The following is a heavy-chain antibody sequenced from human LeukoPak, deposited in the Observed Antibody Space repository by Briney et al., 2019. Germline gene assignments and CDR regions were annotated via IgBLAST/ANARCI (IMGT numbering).Heavy chain of an antibody. J-gene: IGHJ4*02. D-gene: IGHD1-1*01. Sequence: GGSLRLSCAASGFSFSSFAMTWVRQAPGKGLEWVSTIRGNGATAYNADSVKGRFTISRDNSKNTVYLQMNSLRVEDTAIYYCARGQEFDDGVFDSWGQGTLVTVSS. CDR1: GFSFSSFA. CDR3: ARGQEFDDGVFDS. V-gene: IGHV3-23*01. CDR2: IRGNGATA.